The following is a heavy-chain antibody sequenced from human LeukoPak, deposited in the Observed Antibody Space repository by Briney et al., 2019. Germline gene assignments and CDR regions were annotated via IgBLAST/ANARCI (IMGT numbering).Heavy chain of an antibody. CDR2: INHSGSP. V-gene: IGHV4-34*01. CDR1: GGSFNGYF. D-gene: IGHD6-13*01. CDR3: ARGTSSWWEGPNY. J-gene: IGHJ4*02. Sequence: SETLSLTCAVYGGSFNGYFWSWIRQPPGKGLEWIGEINHSGSPNYNPSLKSRVTISVDTSKNQVSLKLNSVTAADTAVYYCARGTSSWWEGPNYWGQGTLVTVFS.